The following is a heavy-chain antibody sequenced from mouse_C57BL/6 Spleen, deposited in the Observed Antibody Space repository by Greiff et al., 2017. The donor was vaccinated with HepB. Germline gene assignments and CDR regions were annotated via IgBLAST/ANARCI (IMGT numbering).Heavy chain of an antibody. CDR1: GYTFTSYW. CDR3: ARDYYGSSYDFDY. J-gene: IGHJ2*01. CDR2: IDPNSGGT. D-gene: IGHD1-1*01. V-gene: IGHV1-72*01. Sequence: QQSCKASGYTFTSYWMHWVKQRPGRGLEWIGRIDPNSGGTKYNEKFKSKATLTVDKPSSTAYMQLSSLTSEDSAVYYCARDYYGSSYDFDYWGQGTTLTVSS.